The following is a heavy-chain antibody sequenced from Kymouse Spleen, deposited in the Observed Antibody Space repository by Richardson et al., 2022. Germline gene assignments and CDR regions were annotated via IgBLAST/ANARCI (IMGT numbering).Heavy chain of an antibody. CDR2: INHSGST. CDR1: GGSFSGYY. V-gene: IGHV4-34*01. D-gene: IGHD3-10*01. J-gene: IGHJ4*02. CDR3: AGHYYGSGSSFYFDY. Sequence: QVQLQQWGAGLLKPSETLSLTCAVYGGSFSGYYWSWIRQPPGKGLEWIGEINHSGSTNYNPSLKSRVTISVDTSKNQFSLKLSSVTAADTAVYYCAGHYYGSGSSFYFDYWGQGTLVTVSS.